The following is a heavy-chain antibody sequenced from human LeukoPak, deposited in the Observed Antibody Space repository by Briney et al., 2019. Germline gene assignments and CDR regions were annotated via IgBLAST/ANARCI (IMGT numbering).Heavy chain of an antibody. V-gene: IGHV3-21*01. CDR2: ISSSSSYI. D-gene: IGHD3/OR15-3a*01. J-gene: IGHJ3*02. Sequence: PGGSLRLSCAASGFTFSSYSMNWVRQAPGKGLEWVSSISSSSSYIYYADSVKGRFTISRDNAKNSLYLQMNSLRAEDTAVYYCARAQRGPGAFDIWGQGTMVTVSS. CDR3: ARAQRGPGAFDI. CDR1: GFTFSSYS.